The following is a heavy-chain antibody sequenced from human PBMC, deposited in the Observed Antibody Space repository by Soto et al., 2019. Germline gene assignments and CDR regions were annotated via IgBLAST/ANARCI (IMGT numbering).Heavy chain of an antibody. CDR3: GRQAVDEGYSSGWYFDS. D-gene: IGHD6-19*01. CDR2: VSYTVST. Sequence: QLQLQESGPGLVKPSETLFLTCTVAGGSISSRSYFWGWIRQPPGKGLEWIGSVSYTVSTYYNPSLKSRLTMSVDTSKNQFCLKLSSVTAADTAVYYCGRQAVDEGYSSGWYFDSWGQGTLVTVSS. CDR1: GGSISSRSYF. V-gene: IGHV4-39*01. J-gene: IGHJ4*02.